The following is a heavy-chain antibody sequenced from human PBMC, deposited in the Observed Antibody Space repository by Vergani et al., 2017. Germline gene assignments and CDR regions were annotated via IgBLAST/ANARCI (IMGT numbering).Heavy chain of an antibody. J-gene: IGHJ3*02. CDR2: INHSGST. CDR1: GGSFSGYY. CDR3: ARVKPMTSPFDI. Sequence: QVQLQQWGAGLLKPSETLSLTCAVYGGSFSGYYWSWIRQPPGKGLEWIGEINHSGSTNYNPSLKSRVTISVDTSKNQFSLKLSSVTAADTAVYYCARVKPMTSPFDIWGQGTMVTVSS. D-gene: IGHD2-21*02. V-gene: IGHV4-34*01.